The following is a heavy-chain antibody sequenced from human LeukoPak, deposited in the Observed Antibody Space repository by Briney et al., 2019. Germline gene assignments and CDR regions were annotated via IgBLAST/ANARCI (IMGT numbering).Heavy chain of an antibody. J-gene: IGHJ4*02. CDR2: IHTSGST. D-gene: IGHD6-13*01. CDR1: SGSISSYY. Sequence: SETLSLTCTVSSGSISSYYWSWIRQPAGKGLEWIGRIHTSGSTTYNPSLKSRVTISVDKSKNQFSLKLSSVTAADTAVYYCARVLSSWQFDYWGQGTLVTVSS. CDR3: ARVLSSWQFDY. V-gene: IGHV4-4*07.